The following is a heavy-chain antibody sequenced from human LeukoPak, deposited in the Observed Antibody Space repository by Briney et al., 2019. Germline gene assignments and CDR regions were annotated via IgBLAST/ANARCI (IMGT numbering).Heavy chain of an antibody. V-gene: IGHV4-59*08. Sequence: SETLSLTCTVSGGSISSYYWSWIRQPPGKGLEWIGYIYYSGSTNYNPSLKSRVTISVDTSKNQFSLKLSSVTAADTAVYYCARHVAGYFDWFAFDIWGQGTMVTVSS. CDR1: GGSISSYY. CDR2: IYYSGST. CDR3: ARHVAGYFDWFAFDI. J-gene: IGHJ3*02. D-gene: IGHD3-9*01.